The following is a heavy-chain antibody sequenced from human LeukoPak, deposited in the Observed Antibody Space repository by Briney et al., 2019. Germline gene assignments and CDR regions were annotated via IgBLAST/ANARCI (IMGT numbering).Heavy chain of an antibody. D-gene: IGHD3-3*01. J-gene: IGHJ3*02. CDR3: AKDQGNFWSGHDAFDI. CDR2: ISGSGGST. V-gene: IGHV3-23*01. Sequence: GGSLRLSCAASGFTFSSYAMSWVRQAPGKGLEWVSAISGSGGSTYYADSVKGRFTISRDNSKNTLYLQMNSLRAEDTAVYYCAKDQGNFWSGHDAFDIWGQGTMVTVSS. CDR1: GFTFSSYA.